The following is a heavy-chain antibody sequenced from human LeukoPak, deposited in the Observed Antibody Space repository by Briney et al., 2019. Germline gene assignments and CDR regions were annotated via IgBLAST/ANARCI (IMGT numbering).Heavy chain of an antibody. CDR3: AIPSRYYDSRGYYYNY. CDR1: GFTFSSYG. Sequence: GGSLRLSCAASGFTFSSYGMHWVRQAPGKGLEWVAFIRYDGSNKYYADYVKGRFTISRENSKNTLYLQMNSLRAEDTAVYYCAIPSRYYDSRGYYYNYWGQGTLVTVSS. D-gene: IGHD3-22*01. V-gene: IGHV3-30*02. CDR2: IRYDGSNK. J-gene: IGHJ4*02.